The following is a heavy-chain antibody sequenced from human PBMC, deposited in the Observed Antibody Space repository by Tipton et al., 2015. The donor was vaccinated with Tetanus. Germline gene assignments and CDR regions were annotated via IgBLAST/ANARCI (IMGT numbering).Heavy chain of an antibody. J-gene: IGHJ4*02. V-gene: IGHV4-31*02. CDR2: IYNSGSA. Sequence: YYIAWVRQMPGRGLEWIGDIYNSGSAYYNPSLKSRVTISVDTSKNQFSLKLNSLTAADTAVYYCARDQARGARGWNYFDYWGQGSLVTVSS. CDR1: YY. CDR3: ARDQARGARGWNYFDY. D-gene: IGHD1-26*01.